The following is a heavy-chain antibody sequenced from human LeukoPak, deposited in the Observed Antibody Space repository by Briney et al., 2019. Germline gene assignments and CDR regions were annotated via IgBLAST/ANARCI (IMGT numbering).Heavy chain of an antibody. CDR3: AKVTRDYDFWRGYYTGGGDAFEI. J-gene: IGHJ3*02. D-gene: IGHD3-3*01. V-gene: IGHV4-38-2*01. Sequence: SETLSLTCAVSGYSISSGYYWGWIRQPPGKGLEWIGSIYHSGSTYYNPSLNSRVTISVDTSKNQFSLKLSSVTAADTAVYYCAKVTRDYDFWRGYYTGGGDAFEIWGQGTMVTVSS. CDR1: GYSISSGYY. CDR2: IYHSGST.